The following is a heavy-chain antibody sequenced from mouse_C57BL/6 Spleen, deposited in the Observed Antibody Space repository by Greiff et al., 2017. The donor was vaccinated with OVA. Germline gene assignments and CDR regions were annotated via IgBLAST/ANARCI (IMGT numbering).Heavy chain of an antibody. V-gene: IGHV2-9-1*01. D-gene: IGHD3-2*02. CDR2: IWTGGGT. J-gene: IGHJ4*01. CDR3: ARTTAQATLLAMDY. CDR1: GFSLTSYA. Sequence: VKLMESGPGLVAPSQSLSITCTVSGFSLTSYAISWVRQPPGKGLEWLGVIWTGGGTNYNSALKSRLSISKDNSKSQVFLKMNSLQTDDTARYYCARTTAQATLLAMDYWGQGTSVTVSS.